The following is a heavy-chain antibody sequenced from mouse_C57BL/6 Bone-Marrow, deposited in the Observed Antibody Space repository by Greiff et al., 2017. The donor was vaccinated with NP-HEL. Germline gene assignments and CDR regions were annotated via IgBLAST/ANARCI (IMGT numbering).Heavy chain of an antibody. D-gene: IGHD4-1*02. V-gene: IGHV1-7*01. Sequence: VQLQQSGAELAKPGASVKLSCKASGYTFPSYWMHWVKQRPGQGLEWIGYINPSSGYTKYNQKFKDKATLTADKSSSNAYMKLSSLTDDDSAVYYCASSTTGFYAMDYGGQGTAVTASS. J-gene: IGHJ4*01. CDR1: GYTFPSYW. CDR3: ASSTTGFYAMDY. CDR2: INPSSGYT.